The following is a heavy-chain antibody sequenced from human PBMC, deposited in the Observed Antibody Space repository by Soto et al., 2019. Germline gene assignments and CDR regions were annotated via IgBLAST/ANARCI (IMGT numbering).Heavy chain of an antibody. D-gene: IGHD1-26*01. CDR2: IYPGDSDT. CDR1: GYSFTSYW. CDR3: ASSLTGSGSYHGY. J-gene: IGHJ4*02. Sequence: GESLKISCQGSGYSFTSYWIGWVRQMPGKGLEWMGIIYPGDSDTRYSPSFQGQVTISADKSISTAYLQWSSLKASDTAMYYCASSLTGSGSYHGYWGQGTLVTVSS. V-gene: IGHV5-51*01.